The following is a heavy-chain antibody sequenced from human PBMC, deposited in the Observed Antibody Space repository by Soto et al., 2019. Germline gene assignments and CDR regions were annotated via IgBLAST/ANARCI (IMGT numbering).Heavy chain of an antibody. J-gene: IGHJ4*02. CDR2: ISSSSSYI. V-gene: IGHV3-21*01. CDR1: GFPFGGYS. D-gene: IGHD3-22*01. CDR3: ASHPRDSSGYWYYFDY. Sequence: PGGSLRLSCAASGFPFGGYSMNWVRQAPGKGLEWVSSISSSSSYIYYADSVKGRFTISRDNAKNSLYLQMNSLRAEDTAVYYCASHPRDSSGYWYYFDYWGQGTLVTVSS.